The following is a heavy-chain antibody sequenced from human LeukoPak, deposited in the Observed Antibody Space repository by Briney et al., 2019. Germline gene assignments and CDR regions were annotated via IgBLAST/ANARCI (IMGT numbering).Heavy chain of an antibody. D-gene: IGHD3-3*01. J-gene: IGHJ3*02. Sequence: SQTLSLTXTVSGGSIRSGDYYWSWIRQPPGKGLEWIGYIYYSGSTYYNPSLKSRVTISVDTSKNQFSLKLSSVTAADTAVYYCARLIGVQNAFDIWGQGTMVTVSS. CDR2: IYYSGST. CDR1: GGSIRSGDYY. CDR3: ARLIGVQNAFDI. V-gene: IGHV4-30-4*08.